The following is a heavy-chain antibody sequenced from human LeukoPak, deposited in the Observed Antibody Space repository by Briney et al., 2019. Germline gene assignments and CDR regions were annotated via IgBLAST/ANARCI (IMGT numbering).Heavy chain of an antibody. CDR2: INPGGGGT. CDR1: GYTFTNYY. J-gene: IGHJ4*02. CDR3: AALSSPRYHGDYEGFDY. Sequence: GASVKLSCKASGYTFTNYYIHWVRQAPGQGLEWMGMINPGGGGTAYAQKFQGRVAMTRDTSTSTVYMELSSLRSEDTAVYYCAALSSPRYHGDYEGFDYWGQGTLVTVSS. D-gene: IGHD4-17*01. V-gene: IGHV1-46*01.